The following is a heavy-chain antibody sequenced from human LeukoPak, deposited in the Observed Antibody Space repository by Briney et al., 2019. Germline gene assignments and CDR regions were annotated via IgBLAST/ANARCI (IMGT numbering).Heavy chain of an antibody. CDR2: INPNSGGT. Sequence: ASVKVSCKASVYTFTGYYMHWVRQAPGQGREWMGWINPNSGGTNYAQKFQGRVTMTRDTSISTAYMELSRLRSDDTAVYYCARTQSITIFGVVPRDAFDIWGQGTMVTVSS. CDR1: VYTFTGYY. J-gene: IGHJ3*02. CDR3: ARTQSITIFGVVPRDAFDI. V-gene: IGHV1-2*02. D-gene: IGHD3-3*01.